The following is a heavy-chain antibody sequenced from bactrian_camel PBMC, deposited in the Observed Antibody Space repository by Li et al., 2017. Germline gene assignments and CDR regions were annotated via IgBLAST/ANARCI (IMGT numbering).Heavy chain of an antibody. CDR1: GFTFSSYW. V-gene: IGHV3S1*01. CDR2: INSGGGTT. CDR3: VKDVGSLWVGYEGDF. J-gene: IGHJ4*01. D-gene: IGHD5*01. Sequence: VQLVESGGGLVQPGGSLRLSCAASGFTFSSYWMYWVRQAPGKGLEWVSTINSGGGTTYYADSVKGRFTISRDNAKSTLYLQLINAKSEDTAMYYCVKDVGSLWVGYEGDFWGQGTQVTVS.